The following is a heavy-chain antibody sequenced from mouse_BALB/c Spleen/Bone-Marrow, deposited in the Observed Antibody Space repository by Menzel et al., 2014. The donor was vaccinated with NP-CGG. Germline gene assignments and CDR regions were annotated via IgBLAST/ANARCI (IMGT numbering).Heavy chain of an antibody. CDR1: GDSITSGY. Sequence: EVQRVESGPSLVKPSQTLSLTCSVTGDSITSGYWNWIRKFPGNKLEYMGYISYSGSTYYNPSLKSRISITRDTSKNQYYLQLSSVTTEDTATYYCARSRDYYGNSLDYWGQGTTLTVSS. D-gene: IGHD2-1*01. V-gene: IGHV3-8*02. CDR3: ARSRDYYGNSLDY. J-gene: IGHJ2*01. CDR2: ISYSGST.